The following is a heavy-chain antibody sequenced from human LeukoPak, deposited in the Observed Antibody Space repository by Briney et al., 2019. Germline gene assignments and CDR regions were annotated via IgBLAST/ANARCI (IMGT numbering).Heavy chain of an antibody. D-gene: IGHD6-6*01. CDR1: GFTFSSYA. CDR3: AKDHRSYSSSNFDY. CDR2: ITGSGGST. J-gene: IGHJ4*02. Sequence: GGSLRLSCAASGFTFSSYAMSWVRQAPGKGLEWVSAITGSGGSTYYADSVKGRFTISRDNSKNTLYLQMNRLRAEDTAVYYCAKDHRSYSSSNFDYWGQGTLVTVSS. V-gene: IGHV3-23*01.